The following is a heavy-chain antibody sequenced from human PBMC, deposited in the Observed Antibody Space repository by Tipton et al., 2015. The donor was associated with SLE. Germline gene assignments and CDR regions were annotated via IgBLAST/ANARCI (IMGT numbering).Heavy chain of an antibody. Sequence: TLSLTCTVSGDTIDGNTYFWDWIRQPPGKGLMLIGSISYSGATSYNPSLKSRVTISVDTSKNQFSLSLISVTAADTAIYYCARGSSRNIILDSWGQGTLVTVSS. CDR1: GDTIDGNTYF. J-gene: IGHJ4*02. CDR2: ISYSGAT. V-gene: IGHV4-39*07. D-gene: IGHD2/OR15-2a*01. CDR3: ARGSSRNIILDS.